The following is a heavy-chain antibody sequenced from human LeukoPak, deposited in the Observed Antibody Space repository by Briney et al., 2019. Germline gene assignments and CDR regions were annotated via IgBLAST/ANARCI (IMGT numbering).Heavy chain of an antibody. D-gene: IGHD3-10*01. CDR3: ARRAYGSGSFNRYYFDY. Sequence: PSETLSLTCTVSGGSISNYYWSWLRQPPGKGLEWIGYIYYSGSTNYNPSLKSRVTISVDTSKNQISLKLNSVTAADTAVYYCARRAYGSGSFNRYYFDYWGQGTLVAVSS. V-gene: IGHV4-59*08. CDR2: IYYSGST. CDR1: GGSISNYY. J-gene: IGHJ4*02.